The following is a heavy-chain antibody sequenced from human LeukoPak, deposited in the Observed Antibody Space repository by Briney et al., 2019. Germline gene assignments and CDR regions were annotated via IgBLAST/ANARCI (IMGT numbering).Heavy chain of an antibody. Sequence: SETLSLTCTVSGGSISSYYWSWIRQPPGKGLEWIGYIYYSGSTNYNPSLKSRVTISVDTSKNQFSLKLGSVTAADTAVYYCASSTVTSDWFDPWGQGTLVTVSS. CDR2: IYYSGST. V-gene: IGHV4-59*01. CDR1: GGSISSYY. J-gene: IGHJ5*02. D-gene: IGHD4-17*01. CDR3: ASSTVTSDWFDP.